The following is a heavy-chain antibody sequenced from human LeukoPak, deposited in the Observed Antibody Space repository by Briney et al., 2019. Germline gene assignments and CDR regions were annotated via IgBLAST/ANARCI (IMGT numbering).Heavy chain of an antibody. CDR2: ISGSGGST. Sequence: GGSLRLTCAASGFTFSSYAMSWVRQAPGKGLEWVSAISGSGGSTYYADSVKGRFTISRDNSKNTLYLQMNSLRAEDTAVYCCAKDTGYSSGWYLNWFDPWGQGTLVTVSS. CDR3: AKDTGYSSGWYLNWFDP. J-gene: IGHJ5*02. V-gene: IGHV3-23*01. CDR1: GFTFSSYA. D-gene: IGHD6-19*01.